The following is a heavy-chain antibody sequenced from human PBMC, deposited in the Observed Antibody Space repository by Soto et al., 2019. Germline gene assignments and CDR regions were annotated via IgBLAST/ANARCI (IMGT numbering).Heavy chain of an antibody. CDR3: ARHARPWCAFDI. CDR1: GGSMSTYY. Sequence: QVQLQESGPGLVRPSETLSLTCAVSGGSMSTYYWSWIQQPPGKGLEWIGYLYYSGTTNYNPSLKSRVTISVDTSKNQFSLKLTSVTAADTALYYCARHARPWCAFDIWGQGTMVTVSS. CDR2: LYYSGTT. V-gene: IGHV4-59*08. J-gene: IGHJ3*02. D-gene: IGHD2-8*02.